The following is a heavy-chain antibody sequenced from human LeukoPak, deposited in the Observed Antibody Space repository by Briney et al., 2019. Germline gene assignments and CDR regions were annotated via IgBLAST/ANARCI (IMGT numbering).Heavy chain of an antibody. CDR2: IWYDGSNK. CDR1: GFTFSSYG. Sequence: PGGSLRLSCAASGFTFSSYGMHWVRQAPGKGLEWVAVIWYDGSNKYYADSVKGRFTISRDNSKNTLYLQMNSLGAEDTAVYYCARDMVRGVIKNQLDYWGQGTLVTVSS. D-gene: IGHD3-10*01. V-gene: IGHV3-33*01. J-gene: IGHJ4*02. CDR3: ARDMVRGVIKNQLDY.